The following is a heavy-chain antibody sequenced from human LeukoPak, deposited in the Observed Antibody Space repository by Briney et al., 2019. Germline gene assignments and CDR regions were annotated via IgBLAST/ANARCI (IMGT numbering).Heavy chain of an antibody. Sequence: GSPRPPCAAPGFHLSNHHKHWVRPATGKGPEWVPAIGTAGDTYYPGSVKGRFTISRENAKNSLYLQMNSLRAGDAAVYYCARAYYDSSGYYYHFDYWGQGTLVTVSS. D-gene: IGHD3-22*01. J-gene: IGHJ4*02. V-gene: IGHV3-13*01. CDR3: ARAYYDSSGYYYHFDY. CDR2: IGTAGDT. CDR1: GFHLSNHH.